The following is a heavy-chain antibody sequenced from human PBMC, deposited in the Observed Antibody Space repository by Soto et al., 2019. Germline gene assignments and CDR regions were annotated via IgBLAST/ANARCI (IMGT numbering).Heavy chain of an antibody. CDR1: GFTFSSYG. J-gene: IGHJ4*02. V-gene: IGHV3-30*18. CDR3: AKDCLWSSCGGIDY. Sequence: QVQLVESGGGVVQPGRSLRLSCAASGFTFSSYGMHWVRQAPGKGLEWVAVISYDGSDKYYADSVKGRVTISRDNSKNTLDRQMNSLRAEDTAVYYGAKDCLWSSCGGIDYWGQGTLVTVSS. D-gene: IGHD2-2*01. CDR2: ISYDGSDK.